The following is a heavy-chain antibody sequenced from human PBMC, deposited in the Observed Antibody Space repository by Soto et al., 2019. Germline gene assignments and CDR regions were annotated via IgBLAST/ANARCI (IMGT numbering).Heavy chain of an antibody. D-gene: IGHD3-10*01. CDR3: ARRPTYYGSGSRDPFDP. Sequence: QLQLQESGPGLVKPSETLSLTCTVSGGSISSSSYDWAWIRQPPGKGLEWIATFYYSGTTYYNPSLKSRVTISVDTSKNQFSLKLSSVTVADTAVYYCARRPTYYGSGSRDPFDPWGQGTLVTVSS. V-gene: IGHV4-39*01. CDR2: FYYSGTT. J-gene: IGHJ5*02. CDR1: GGSISSSSYD.